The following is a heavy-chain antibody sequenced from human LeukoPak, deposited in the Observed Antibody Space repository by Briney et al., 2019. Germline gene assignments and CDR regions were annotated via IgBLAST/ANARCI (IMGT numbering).Heavy chain of an antibody. D-gene: IGHD3-22*01. CDR2: IKSKTDGGTT. J-gene: IGHJ3*02. CDR3: TTRGTMMTRAFDI. V-gene: IGHV3-15*01. CDR1: GFTFSNAW. Sequence: GGSLRLSCAASGFTFSNAWMSWVRQAPGKGLEWVGRIKSKTDGGTTDYAAPVKGRFTISRDDSKNTLYLQMNSLKTEDTAVYYCTTRGTMMTRAFDIWGQGTMVTVSS.